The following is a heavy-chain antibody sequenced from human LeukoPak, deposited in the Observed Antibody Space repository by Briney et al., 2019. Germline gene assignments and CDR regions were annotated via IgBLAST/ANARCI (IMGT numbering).Heavy chain of an antibody. CDR1: GVSISSSSYY. J-gene: IGHJ4*02. CDR2: IYYSGST. V-gene: IGHV4-39*01. D-gene: IGHD3-3*01. CDR3: AEGVVHGSPRDY. Sequence: MPSETLSLTCTVSGVSISSSSYYWGWIRQPPGKGLEWIGSIYYSGSTYYNPSLKSRVTISVDTSKNQFSLKLSSVTAADTAVYYCAEGVVHGSPRDYWGQGTLVTVSS.